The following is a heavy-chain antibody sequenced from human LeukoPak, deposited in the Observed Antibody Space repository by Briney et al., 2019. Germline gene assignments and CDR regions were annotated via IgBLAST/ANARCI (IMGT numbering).Heavy chain of an antibody. J-gene: IGHJ6*03. D-gene: IGHD2-2*01. CDR2: ISSSSSYI. V-gene: IGHV3-21*01. Sequence: PGGSLRLSCAASGFTFSSYSMNWVRRAPGKGLEWVSTISSSSSYIYYADSVKGRFTISRDNAKNSLYLQMNSLRAEDTAVYYCARYGVRYGSSRYSYYYYYMDVWGKGTTVTVSS. CDR1: GFTFSSYS. CDR3: ARYGVRYGSSRYSYYYYYMDV.